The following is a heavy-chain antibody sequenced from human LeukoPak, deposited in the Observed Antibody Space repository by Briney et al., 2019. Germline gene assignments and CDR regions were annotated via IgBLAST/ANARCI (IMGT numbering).Heavy chain of an antibody. V-gene: IGHV3-30*02. J-gene: IGHJ4*02. CDR1: GFTLSDYG. CDR3: SKDFGPWGVGATPHY. Sequence: PGGSLRLSCVVSGFTLSDYGIHWVRQAPGRGLQWVAFIPFDGSHKYYADSVEGRLTISRDTSKNTLYLQMNSLTVEDTAVYFCSKDFGPWGVGATPHYWGQGTLVTVSS. D-gene: IGHD1-26*01. CDR2: IPFDGSHK.